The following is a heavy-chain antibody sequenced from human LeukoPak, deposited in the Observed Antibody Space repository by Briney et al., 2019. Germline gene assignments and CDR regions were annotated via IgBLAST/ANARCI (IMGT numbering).Heavy chain of an antibody. CDR1: GFTFTNHW. CDR2: INQDGSEK. D-gene: IGHD3-10*01. Sequence: GGSLGLSCAASGFTFTNHWMSWVRQAPGKGPEWVANINQDGSEKYYVDSVKGRFTISRDNADNSLFLQMNSLRAEDTALYYCVRSYVARGLLTEDYWGQGTLVTVSS. J-gene: IGHJ4*02. V-gene: IGHV3-7*01. CDR3: VRSYVARGLLTEDY.